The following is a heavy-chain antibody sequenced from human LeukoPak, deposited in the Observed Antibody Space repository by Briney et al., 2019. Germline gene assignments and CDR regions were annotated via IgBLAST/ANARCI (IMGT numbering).Heavy chain of an antibody. CDR3: ASHDYYESSLGYYFGY. D-gene: IGHD3-22*01. J-gene: IGHJ4*02. V-gene: IGHV3-23*01. Sequence: GGSLRLSCAASGFTFSSYGMHWVRQAPGKGLEWVSGISGGGAGTYYTDSVKGRFTISRDNSKNTVYLQMNSLRAEDTAVYYCASHDYYESSLGYYFGYWGQGTLVTVSS. CDR2: ISGGGAGT. CDR1: GFTFSSYG.